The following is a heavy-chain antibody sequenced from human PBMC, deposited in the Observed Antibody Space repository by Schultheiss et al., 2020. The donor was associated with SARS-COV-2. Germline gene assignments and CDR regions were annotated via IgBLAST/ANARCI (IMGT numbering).Heavy chain of an antibody. J-gene: IGHJ4*02. D-gene: IGHD1-26*01. Sequence: SETLSLTCTVSGGSISSGGYYWSWIRQHPGKGLEWIGYIYYSGSTNYNPSLKSRVTISVDTSKNQFSLKLSSVTAADTAVYYCARDALTDSGSWFYFDYWGQGTLVTVSS. CDR2: IYYSGST. V-gene: IGHV4-31*03. CDR1: GGSISSGGYY. CDR3: ARDALTDSGSWFYFDY.